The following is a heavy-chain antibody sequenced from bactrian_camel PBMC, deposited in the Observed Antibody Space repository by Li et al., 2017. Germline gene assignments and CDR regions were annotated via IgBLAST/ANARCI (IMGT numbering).Heavy chain of an antibody. CDR3: AAHGDPEQLCRTPIFGSGY. CDR2: INTRTDDST. Sequence: QVQLVESGGDLVQPGGSLRVSCEYSGFAFNPYYIAWVRQAPGKGLEWVSGINTRTDDSTVYEDSVEGRFTISRDNAKNTLYLQMDSLKIEDTATYYCAAHGDPEQLCRTPIFGSGYWGQGTQVTVS. CDR1: GFAFNPYY. D-gene: IGHD1*01. J-gene: IGHJ6*01. V-gene: IGHV3S28*01.